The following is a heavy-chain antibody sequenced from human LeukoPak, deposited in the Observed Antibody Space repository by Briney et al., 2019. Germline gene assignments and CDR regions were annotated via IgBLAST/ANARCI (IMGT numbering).Heavy chain of an antibody. V-gene: IGHV1-3*01. CDR1: GYTFTSYA. J-gene: IGHJ4*01. CDR2: ITAYNGNR. D-gene: IGHD1-1*01. CDR3: ARDNDKVVDH. Sequence: ASVKVSCKASGYTFTSYAMHWVRQAPGQRLERMGWITAYNGNRLYAQRFQGRITLTTDTSTSTSYMELRSLEYDDTAIYYCARDNDKVVDHWGQGTLVTVSS.